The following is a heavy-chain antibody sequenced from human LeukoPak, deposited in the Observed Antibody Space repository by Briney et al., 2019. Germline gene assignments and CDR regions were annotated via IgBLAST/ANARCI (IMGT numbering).Heavy chain of an antibody. CDR1: GFTFSTYT. Sequence: PGGSLRLSCAASGFTFSTYTMNWVRQAPGKGLEWVSSISSSGSSMYYADSVKGRFTISRDNAMNSLYLQMNSLRAEDTAVYYCARGTNAVWHYWDQGTLVTVSS. D-gene: IGHD2-8*01. V-gene: IGHV3-21*01. CDR2: ISSSGSSM. CDR3: ARGTNAVWHY. J-gene: IGHJ4*02.